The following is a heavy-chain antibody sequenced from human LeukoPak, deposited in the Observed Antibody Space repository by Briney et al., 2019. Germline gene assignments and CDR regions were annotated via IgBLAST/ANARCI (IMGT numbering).Heavy chain of an antibody. CDR2: ISSSSNYI. V-gene: IGHV3-21*04. Sequence: GGSLRLSCAASGFTFSNYSMNWVRQAPGKGLEWVLSISSSSNYIYYADSVKGRFTISRDNAKNSLYLQMNSLRAEDTAVYYCAKAGGITIFGVVSPGDYWGQGTLVTVSS. J-gene: IGHJ4*02. CDR3: AKAGGITIFGVVSPGDY. D-gene: IGHD3-3*01. CDR1: GFTFSNYS.